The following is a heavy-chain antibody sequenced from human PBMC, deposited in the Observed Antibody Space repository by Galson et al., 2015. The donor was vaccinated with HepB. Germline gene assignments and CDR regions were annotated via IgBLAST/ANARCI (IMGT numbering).Heavy chain of an antibody. Sequence: SLRLSCAASGFTFSVYAMTWVRQAPGKGLEWVSSISGSGGNTYYADSVNGRFTISRDNSQNTLYLQMTSLRAEDTAVYYCAKLSGQWLLREYFDYWGQGTLVTVPS. V-gene: IGHV3-23*01. J-gene: IGHJ4*02. CDR2: ISGSGGNT. CDR3: AKLSGQWLLREYFDY. D-gene: IGHD6-19*01. CDR1: GFTFSVYA.